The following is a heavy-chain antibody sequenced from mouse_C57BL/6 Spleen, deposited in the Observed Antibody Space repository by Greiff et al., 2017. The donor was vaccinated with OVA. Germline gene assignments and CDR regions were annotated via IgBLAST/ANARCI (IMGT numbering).Heavy chain of an antibody. J-gene: IGHJ2*01. CDR1: GFTFSDYG. CDR3: ASAYYGYFLFDY. Sequence: DVQLVESGGGLVKPGGSLKLSCAASGFTFSDYGMHWVRQAPETGLEWVAYISSGSSTIYYADTVKGRFTISRENAKNTLFLQMTSLRSEETAMYYGASAYYGYFLFDYWGQGTTLTVSS. CDR2: ISSGSSTI. V-gene: IGHV5-17*01. D-gene: IGHD2-2*01.